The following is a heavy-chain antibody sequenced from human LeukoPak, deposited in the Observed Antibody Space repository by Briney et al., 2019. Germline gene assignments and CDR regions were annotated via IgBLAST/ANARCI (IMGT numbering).Heavy chain of an antibody. D-gene: IGHD1-26*01. V-gene: IGHV1-18*01. CDR2: ISAYNGNT. Sequence: ASVKVSCKASGYTFTSYGISWGRQAPGQGLEWMGWISAYNGNTNYAQKLQGRVTMTTDTSTSTAYMELRSLRSDDTAVYYCARDQVGAFDFDYWGQGTLVTVSS. J-gene: IGHJ4*02. CDR3: ARDQVGAFDFDY. CDR1: GYTFTSYG.